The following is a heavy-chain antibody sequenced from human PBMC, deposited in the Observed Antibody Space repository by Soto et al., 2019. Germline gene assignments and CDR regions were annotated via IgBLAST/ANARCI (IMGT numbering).Heavy chain of an antibody. CDR3: ARPVLMDTGMRYYYGMDV. CDR2: IIPMFGTA. J-gene: IGHJ6*02. V-gene: IGHV1-69*13. Sequence: SVKVSCKASGGTFSIYAMNWVRQAPGQGLEWMGGIIPMFGTADYAQKFQGRVTITADESTSTAYMELSSLRSEDTAVYYCARPVLMDTGMRYYYGMDVWGQGTTVTVSS. CDR1: GGTFSIYA. D-gene: IGHD5-18*01.